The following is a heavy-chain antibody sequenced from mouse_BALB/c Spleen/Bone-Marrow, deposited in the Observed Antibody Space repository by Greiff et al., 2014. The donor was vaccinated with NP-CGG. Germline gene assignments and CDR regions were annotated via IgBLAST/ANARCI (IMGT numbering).Heavy chain of an antibody. CDR3: ARRYYAMDH. Sequence: VQLQQSGPGLVKPSQSLSLTCTVTGYSITSDYAWNWIRQFPGNKLEWMGYISYSGITSYNPSLKSRISITRDTSKNQFFLQLNSVTTEDTATYYCARRYYAMDHWGQGTSVTVSS. CDR2: ISYSGIT. CDR1: GYSITSDYA. J-gene: IGHJ4*01. V-gene: IGHV3-2*02.